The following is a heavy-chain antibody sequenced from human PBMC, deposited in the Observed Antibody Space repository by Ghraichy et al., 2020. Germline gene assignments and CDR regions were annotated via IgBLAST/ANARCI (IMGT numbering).Heavy chain of an antibody. CDR3: AREGEGYYFDY. D-gene: IGHD3-16*01. Sequence: GGSLRLSCAASGFTFSSYWMHWVRQAPGKGLVWVSRINSDGSSTSYADSVKGRFTISRDNAKNTLYLQMNSLRAEGTAVYYCAREGEGYYFDYWGPGTLVTVSS. J-gene: IGHJ4*02. CDR2: INSDGSST. CDR1: GFTFSSYW. V-gene: IGHV3-74*01.